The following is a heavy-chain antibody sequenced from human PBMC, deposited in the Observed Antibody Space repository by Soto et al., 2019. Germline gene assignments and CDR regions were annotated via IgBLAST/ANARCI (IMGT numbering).Heavy chain of an antibody. D-gene: IGHD2-8*02. J-gene: IGHJ4*02. CDR1: GFTFSSYA. Sequence: DVQLLESGGGLVQPEGSLRLSCAASGFTFSSYAMGWVRQGPGKGLEWVAVVSIGGSTHYADSVRGRFTISRDNSKNTLSLQMHSPRAKDAAVYFCAKRRGVGGHFDDWGQGDLVTVSS. CDR2: VSIGGST. CDR3: AKRRGVGGHFDD. V-gene: IGHV3-23*01.